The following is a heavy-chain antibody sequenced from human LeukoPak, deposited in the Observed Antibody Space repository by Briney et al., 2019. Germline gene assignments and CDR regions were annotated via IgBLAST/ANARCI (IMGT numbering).Heavy chain of an antibody. Sequence: GGSLRLSCAASGFTFSSYDMHWVRQAPGKGLEWVSAIGTAGDTYYPGSVKGRFTISRENAKNSLYLQMNSLRAEDTAVYYCARGNAGGGTDYWGQGTLVTVSS. CDR3: ARGNAGGGTDY. D-gene: IGHD1-1*01. J-gene: IGHJ4*02. V-gene: IGHV3-13*01. CDR1: GFTFSSYD. CDR2: IGTAGDT.